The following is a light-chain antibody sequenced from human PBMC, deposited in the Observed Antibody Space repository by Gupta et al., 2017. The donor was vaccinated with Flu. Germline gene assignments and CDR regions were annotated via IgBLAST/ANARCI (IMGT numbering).Light chain of an antibody. CDR3: CSYGATYL. Sequence: QSALTQPRAVSGPPGQSVTISCNGTTSDVGTYHYVPWYQQHPGKAPKLMIYDVSKRPSGVPDRFSGSKSGTTASLTISGLQAEDEADYYCCSYGATYLFGGGTKLTVL. CDR2: DVS. V-gene: IGLV2-11*01. CDR1: TSDVGTYHY. J-gene: IGLJ2*01.